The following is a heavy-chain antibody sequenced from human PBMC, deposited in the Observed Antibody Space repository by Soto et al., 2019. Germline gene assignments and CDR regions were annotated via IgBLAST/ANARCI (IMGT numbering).Heavy chain of an antibody. V-gene: IGHV4-59*01. Sequence: SETLSLTCTVSGGSISSYYWSWIRQPPGKGLEWIGYIYYSGSTNYNPSLKSRVTISVGTSKNQFSLKLSSVTAADTAVYYCARAKVLQLERINWFDPWGQGTLVTVSS. CDR3: ARAKVLQLERINWFDP. CDR1: GGSISSYY. CDR2: IYYSGST. J-gene: IGHJ5*02. D-gene: IGHD1-1*01.